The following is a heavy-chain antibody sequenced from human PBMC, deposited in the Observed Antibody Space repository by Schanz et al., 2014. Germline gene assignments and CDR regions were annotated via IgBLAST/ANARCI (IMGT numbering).Heavy chain of an antibody. CDR3: ARGGPAYYFDD. CDR2: ISGDHRNT. V-gene: IGHV3-21*01. J-gene: IGHJ4*02. Sequence: EVQLMESGGGLVKPGGSLRLSCVASGFAFSSFAMTWVRQAPGRGLEWVSSISGDHRNTYYADSVKGRFTISRDNSKNTVYIQMNSLRAEDTAVYYCARGGPAYYFDDWGQGTLVTVSS. CDR1: GFAFSSFA.